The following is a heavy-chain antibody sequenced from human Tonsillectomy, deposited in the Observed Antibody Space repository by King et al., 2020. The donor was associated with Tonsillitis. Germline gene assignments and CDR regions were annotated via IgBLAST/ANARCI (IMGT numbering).Heavy chain of an antibody. V-gene: IGHV3-74*01. CDR3: ARDLSGSRDH. J-gene: IGHJ4*02. Sequence: VQLVESGGGLVQPGGSLRLSCAASGFIFSSYWMHWVRQAPGKGLLWVSRINTYGSTTTYAASVKCRFTISRDNAKNTLYLQINSLRAEDTAVYFCARDLSGSRDHWGQGTLVTVSS. D-gene: IGHD1-26*01. CDR1: GFIFSSYW. CDR2: INTYGSTT.